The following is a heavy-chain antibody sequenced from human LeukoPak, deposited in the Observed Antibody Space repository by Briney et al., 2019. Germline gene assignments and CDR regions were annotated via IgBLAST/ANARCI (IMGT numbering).Heavy chain of an antibody. CDR3: ARHYSRLIAVAGTPDY. D-gene: IGHD6-19*01. J-gene: IGHJ4*02. V-gene: IGHV5-51*01. CDR2: IYPGDSDT. CDR1: GSSFTSYW. Sequence: GESLKISCKGSGSSFTSYWIGWVRQMPGKGLEWMGIIYPGDSDTRYSPSFQGQVTISADKSISTAYLQWSSLKASDTAMYYCARHYSRLIAVAGTPDYWGQGTLVTVSS.